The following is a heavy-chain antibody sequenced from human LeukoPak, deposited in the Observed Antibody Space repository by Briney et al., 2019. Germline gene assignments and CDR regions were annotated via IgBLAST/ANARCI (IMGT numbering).Heavy chain of an antibody. Sequence: GGSLRLSCAASGFTFSSYALSWVRQAPGKGLEWFSAISGGSGSSTYYADAVKGRFTISRDNPKTTLYLEMNSLRADDTAVYYCAKGSSSGWPYFFDNWGQGTLVTVSS. D-gene: IGHD6-19*01. V-gene: IGHV3-23*01. J-gene: IGHJ4*02. CDR2: ISGGSGSST. CDR3: AKGSSSGWPYFFDN. CDR1: GFTFSSYA.